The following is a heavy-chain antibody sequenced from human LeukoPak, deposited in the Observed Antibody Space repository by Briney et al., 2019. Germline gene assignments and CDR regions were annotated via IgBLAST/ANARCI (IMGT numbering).Heavy chain of an antibody. CDR1: GFTFDDYA. CDR2: ISWNSGSI. V-gene: IGHV3-9*01. CDR3: AKGDSSSWYGYFQH. J-gene: IGHJ1*01. D-gene: IGHD6-13*01. Sequence: GGSLRLSCAASGFTFDDYAMHWVRQAPGKGLEWVSGISWNSGSIGYADSVKGRFTISRDNAKNSLYLQMNSPRAEDTALYYCAKGDSSSWYGYFQHWGQGTLVTVSS.